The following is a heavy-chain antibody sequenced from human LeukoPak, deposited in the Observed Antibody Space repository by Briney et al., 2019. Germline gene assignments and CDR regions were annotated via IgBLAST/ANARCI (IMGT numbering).Heavy chain of an antibody. D-gene: IGHD6-19*01. CDR2: VDPSGGST. V-gene: IGHV1-46*04. J-gene: IGHJ6*03. CDR1: GYPFTSYQ. Sequence: ASVKVSCKASGYPFTSYQMHWVRQAPGQGLEWMGMVDPSGGSTTYAEKLQGRVTMTRDTSTSTVYMELSSLRSEDTAVYYCARGERQWLITVYYYYMDVWGKGTAVTVSS. CDR3: ARGERQWLITVYYYYMDV.